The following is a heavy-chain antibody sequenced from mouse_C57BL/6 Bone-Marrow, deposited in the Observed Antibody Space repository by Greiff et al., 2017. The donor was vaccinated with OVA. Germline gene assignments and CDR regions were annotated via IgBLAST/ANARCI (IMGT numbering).Heavy chain of an antibody. Sequence: EVKVVESGGDLVKPGGSLKLSCAASGFTFSSYGMSWVRQTPDKRLEWVATISRGGSYTYYPASVKGRFTIARDNAKNTQYLQMSSLKSEDTAMYYCARGGYDYDGYWGQGTTLTVSA. CDR2: ISRGGSYT. J-gene: IGHJ2*01. CDR3: ARGGYDYDGY. V-gene: IGHV5-6*01. CDR1: GFTFSSYG. D-gene: IGHD2-4*01.